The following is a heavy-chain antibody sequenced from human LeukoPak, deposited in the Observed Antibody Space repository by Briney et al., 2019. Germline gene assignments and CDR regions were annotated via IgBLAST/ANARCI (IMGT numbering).Heavy chain of an antibody. J-gene: IGHJ4*02. CDR3: VFQLWLRGTFDY. Sequence: SQTLALTCAISGDSVSSNSAAWNWIRQSPSRGLEWLGRTYYRSKWYNDYAVSVKSRITINPDTSENQFSLQLNSVTPEDTAVYYCVFQLWLRGTFDYWGQGTLVTVSS. CDR2: TYYRSKWYN. CDR1: GDSVSSNSAA. D-gene: IGHD5-18*01. V-gene: IGHV6-1*01.